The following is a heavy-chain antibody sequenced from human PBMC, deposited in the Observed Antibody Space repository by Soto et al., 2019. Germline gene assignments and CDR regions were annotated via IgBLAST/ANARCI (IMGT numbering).Heavy chain of an antibody. D-gene: IGHD6-13*01. CDR2: VYRTGST. J-gene: IGHJ4*02. Sequence: QVQLQESGPGLVKPSGTLSLTCAVSGGSISTSNWWSWVRQPPGKGLEWIGEVYRTGSTNYNPSLESRLTISVDKSKNQFSRKLNSVTAADTAVYYCARARATIAAAAIFDCWGQGTLVTVSS. V-gene: IGHV4-4*02. CDR3: ARARATIAAAAIFDC. CDR1: GGSISTSNW.